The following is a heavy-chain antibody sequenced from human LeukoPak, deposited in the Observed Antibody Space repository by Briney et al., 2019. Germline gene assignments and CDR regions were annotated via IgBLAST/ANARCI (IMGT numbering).Heavy chain of an antibody. J-gene: IGHJ4*02. V-gene: IGHV1-2*02. CDR3: ARSSRYDIWTGYPY. CDR2: INPNSGGT. Sequence: GASVKVSCKASGHTFTGYYMHWVRQAPGQGLEWMGWINPNSGGTNYAQKFQGRVTMTRDTSISTAYMELSRLRSDDTAVYYCARSSRYDIWTGYPYWGQGTLVTVSP. CDR1: GHTFTGYY. D-gene: IGHD3-9*01.